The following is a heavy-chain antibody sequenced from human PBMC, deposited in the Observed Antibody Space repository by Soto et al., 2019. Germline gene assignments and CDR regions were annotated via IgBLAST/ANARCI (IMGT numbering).Heavy chain of an antibody. D-gene: IGHD6-19*01. Sequence: QVHLVQSGAEVEKPGASVKVSCKASGYTFTDNYMHWVRQAPGQGPEWMGWVIPESGGTKYAQKFQGRVTFTRDTSISTAYLELRGLTSEDTAVYYCVREEDGWRHGGQGTLCTVSS. CDR1: GYTFTDNY. CDR2: VIPESGGT. CDR3: VREEDGWRH. V-gene: IGHV1-2*02. J-gene: IGHJ4*02.